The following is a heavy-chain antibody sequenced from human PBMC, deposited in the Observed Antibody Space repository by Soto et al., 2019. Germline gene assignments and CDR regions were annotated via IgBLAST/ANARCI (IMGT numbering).Heavy chain of an antibody. CDR1: GFTFSSYS. CDR2: ISSSSSTI. CDR3: ARDRSSGWYLTNDAFDI. V-gene: IGHV3-48*02. J-gene: IGHJ3*02. D-gene: IGHD6-19*01. Sequence: EVQLVESGGGLVQPGGSLRLSCAASGFTFSSYSMNWVRQAPGKGLEWVSYISSSSSTIYYADSVEGRFTISRDNAKNSLYLQMNSLRDEDTAVYYCARDRSSGWYLTNDAFDIWGQGTMVTVSS.